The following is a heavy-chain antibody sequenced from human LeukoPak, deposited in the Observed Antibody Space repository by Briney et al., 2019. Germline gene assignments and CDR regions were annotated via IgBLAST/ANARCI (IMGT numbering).Heavy chain of an antibody. CDR3: TSDPDYYGSGSYLYYYGMDV. J-gene: IGHJ6*04. CDR1: GFTFSNAW. Sequence: PGGSLRLSCAASGFTFSNAWMSWVRQAPGKGLEWVGRIKSKTDGGTTDYAAPVKGRFTISRDDSKNTLYLQMYSLKTEDTAVYYCTSDPDYYGSGSYLYYYGMDVWGKGTTVTVSS. V-gene: IGHV3-15*01. CDR2: IKSKTDGGTT. D-gene: IGHD3-10*01.